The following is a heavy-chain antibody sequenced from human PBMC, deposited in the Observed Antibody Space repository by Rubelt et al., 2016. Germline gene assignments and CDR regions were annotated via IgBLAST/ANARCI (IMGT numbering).Heavy chain of an antibody. CDR2: ISYDGSNE. CDR1: GFTFSDYL. Sequence: GGGVVQPGRSLRLSCAASGFTFSDYLMHWVRQAPGKGLEWVTVISYDGSNEYYADSVKGRFTISRDNSKNTLNLQMNSLRGEDTAVYYCARDPRSPGGWNWFDPWGQGTLVTVSS. V-gene: IGHV3-30*03. D-gene: IGHD6-19*01. CDR3: ARDPRSPGGWNWFDP. J-gene: IGHJ5*02.